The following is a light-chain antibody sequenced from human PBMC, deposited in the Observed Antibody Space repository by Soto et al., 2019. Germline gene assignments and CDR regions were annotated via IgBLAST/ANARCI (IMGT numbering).Light chain of an antibody. CDR2: EVS. Sequence: QSALTQPPSASGSPGQSVTISCTGTSSDVGGYNFVSWYQQHPGKAPKLMIYEVSKRPSGVPDRFSGSKSGNTASLTVSGLQAEDAADYYCSSYAGSNNVVFGGGTKVTVL. CDR1: SSDVGGYNF. J-gene: IGLJ2*01. CDR3: SSYAGSNNVV. V-gene: IGLV2-8*01.